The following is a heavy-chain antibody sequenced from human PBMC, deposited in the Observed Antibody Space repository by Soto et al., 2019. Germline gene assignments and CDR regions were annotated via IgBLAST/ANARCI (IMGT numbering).Heavy chain of an antibody. Sequence: SETLSLTCTVSGGCISSNYYYWGCIRQPPGRGLEWIGSLYYSGSTDYNSSLKSRLTISVDTSKNQFSLTLTSVTVADTAVYYCARRSAPRYSSGNNHFDLSGQGTLVTVPS. CDR2: LYYSGST. J-gene: IGHJ4*02. CDR1: GGCISSNYYY. V-gene: IGHV4-39*01. CDR3: ARRSAPRYSSGNNHFDL. D-gene: IGHD6-19*01.